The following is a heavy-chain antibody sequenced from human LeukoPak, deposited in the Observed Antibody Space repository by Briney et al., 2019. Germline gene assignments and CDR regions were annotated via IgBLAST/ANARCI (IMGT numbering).Heavy chain of an antibody. CDR1: GFTFSSYC. CDR3: ARTRSCGGGFYPWDFHF. V-gene: IGHV3-21*01. D-gene: IGHD2-21*02. CDR2: ISESSTYI. J-gene: IGHJ4*02. Sequence: GGSLRLSCAASGFTFSSYCMNWVRQAPGKGPEWVSSISESSTYIYYADSVKGRFTISRDNAKNSLYLQMNSLRAEDTAVYYCARTRSCGGGFYPWDFHFWGQGTPVTVSS.